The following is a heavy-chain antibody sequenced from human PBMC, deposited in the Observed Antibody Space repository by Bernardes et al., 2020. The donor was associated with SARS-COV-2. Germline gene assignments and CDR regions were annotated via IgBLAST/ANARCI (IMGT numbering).Heavy chain of an antibody. V-gene: IGHV4-34*01. CDR2: ISPTGVT. CDR3: TSLSPHCSRDNCYQNAFEI. Sequence: SETLSLTCAVYGGPFSDYFWTWIRQSPGKGLEWIAEISPTGVTKYNLSFQSRATISMDTSKNQFSLGLTSVTAADTAVYYCTSLSPHCSRDNCYQNAFEIWGQGTMVTVSS. CDR1: GGPFSDYF. J-gene: IGHJ3*02. D-gene: IGHD2-15*01.